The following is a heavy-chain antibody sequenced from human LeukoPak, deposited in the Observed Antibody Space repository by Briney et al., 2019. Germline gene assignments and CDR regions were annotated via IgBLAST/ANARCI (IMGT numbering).Heavy chain of an antibody. J-gene: IGHJ4*02. CDR3: AKDSQYGSGSYGILDY. V-gene: IGHV3-30*02. CDR1: GFIFSSYG. Sequence: GGSLRLSCAASGFIFSSYGMHWVRQAPDKGLEWVAFIRYDGSRKYYADFVKGRFTISRDDSKNTLYLQMNSLRAEDTAVYYCAKDSQYGSGSYGILDYWGQGTLVTVSS. D-gene: IGHD3-10*01. CDR2: IRYDGSRK.